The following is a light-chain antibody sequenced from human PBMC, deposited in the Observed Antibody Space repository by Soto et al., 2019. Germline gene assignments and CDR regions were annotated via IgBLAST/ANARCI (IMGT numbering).Light chain of an antibody. CDR1: QTISSW. CDR2: DAS. J-gene: IGKJ1*01. V-gene: IGKV1-5*01. Sequence: DIQMTQSPSTLSASVRDRVTITCRASQTISSWLAWYQHKPGKAPKLLIYDASNLDSGVPSRFSGSGSGTEFSLTISNLQPDDCATYYCQQYENYWTFGQGTKVDIK. CDR3: QQYENYWT.